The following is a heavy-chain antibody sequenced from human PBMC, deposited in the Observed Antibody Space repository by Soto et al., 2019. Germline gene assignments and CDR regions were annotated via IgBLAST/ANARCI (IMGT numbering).Heavy chain of an antibody. D-gene: IGHD5-12*01. CDR1: GGSISSYY. CDR3: ARVAPPEMATTRGVLDY. V-gene: IGHV4-59*01. Sequence: PSETLSLTCTVSGGSISSYYWSWIRQPPGKGLEWIGYIYYSGSTNYNPSLKSRVTISVDTSKNQFSLKLSSVTAADTAVYYCARVAPPEMATTRGVLDYWGQGPLVTVSS. J-gene: IGHJ4*02. CDR2: IYYSGST.